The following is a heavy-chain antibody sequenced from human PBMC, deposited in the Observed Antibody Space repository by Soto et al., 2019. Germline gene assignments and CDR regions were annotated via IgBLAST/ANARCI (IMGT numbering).Heavy chain of an antibody. Sequence: QVQLVQSGAEVKKPGSSVKVSCKASGGTFSSYTISWVRQAPGQGLEWMGRIIPILGIANYAQKFQGRVTITGDKSTSTAYMELSSLGSEDTAGYYCARGGGEWFDPWGQGTLVTVSS. CDR2: IIPILGIA. D-gene: IGHD3-16*01. J-gene: IGHJ5*02. CDR3: ARGGGEWFDP. V-gene: IGHV1-69*02. CDR1: GGTFSSYT.